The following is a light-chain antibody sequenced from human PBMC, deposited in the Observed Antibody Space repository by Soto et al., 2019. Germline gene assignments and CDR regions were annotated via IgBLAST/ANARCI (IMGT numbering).Light chain of an antibody. CDR2: AAS. Sequence: AIRMTRSPSSLSASTGDRVTITFRASQGISSYLAWYQQKPGKAPKLLIYAASTLQSGVPSRFSGSGSGTDFTLTISFLQSEDFATYYCQQYYSYPITFGQGTRLEIK. CDR3: QQYYSYPIT. CDR1: QGISSY. V-gene: IGKV1-8*01. J-gene: IGKJ5*01.